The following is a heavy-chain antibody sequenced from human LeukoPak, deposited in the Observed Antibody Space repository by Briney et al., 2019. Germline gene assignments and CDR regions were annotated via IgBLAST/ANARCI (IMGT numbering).Heavy chain of an antibody. V-gene: IGHV3-30*18. CDR2: ISYDGSNK. J-gene: IGHJ4*02. Sequence: GGSLRLSCAASGFTFSSYGMHWVRQAPGKGLEWVAVISYDGSNKYYADSVRGRFTISRDNSKNTLYLQMNSLRAEDTAVYYCAKDWLSNYLSDYWGQGTLVTVSS. D-gene: IGHD1-7*01. CDR1: GFTFSSYG. CDR3: AKDWLSNYLSDY.